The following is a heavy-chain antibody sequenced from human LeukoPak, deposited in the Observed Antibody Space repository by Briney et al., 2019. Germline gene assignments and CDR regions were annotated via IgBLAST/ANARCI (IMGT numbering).Heavy chain of an antibody. CDR1: GGSFSGYY. D-gene: IGHD2-2*02. CDR2: INHSGST. CDR3: ARGLDIVVVPIAIGGDWFDP. J-gene: IGHJ5*02. V-gene: IGHV4-34*01. Sequence: PSETLSLTCAVYGGSFSGYYWSWIRQPPGKGLEWIGEINHSGSTNYNPSLKSRVTVSVDTSKNQFSLKLSSVTAADTAVYYCARGLDIVVVPIAIGGDWFDPWGQGTLVTVSS.